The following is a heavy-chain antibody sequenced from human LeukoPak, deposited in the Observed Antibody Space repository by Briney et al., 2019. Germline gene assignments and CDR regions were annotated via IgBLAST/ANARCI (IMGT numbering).Heavy chain of an antibody. J-gene: IGHJ4*02. CDR1: GGFISSDNYY. Sequence: SETLSLTCTVSGGFISSDNYYWGWIRQPPGKGLEWIGTIYYSGNTYYNPSLRTRVTISVDTSKKQFSLKLSSVTAADTAVYYCARHLFGSGYYPDYWGQGTLVTVSS. CDR3: ARHLFGSGYYPDY. CDR2: IYYSGNT. V-gene: IGHV4-39*01. D-gene: IGHD3-22*01.